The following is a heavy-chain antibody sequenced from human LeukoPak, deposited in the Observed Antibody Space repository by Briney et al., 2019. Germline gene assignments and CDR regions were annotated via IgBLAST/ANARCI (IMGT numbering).Heavy chain of an antibody. J-gene: IGHJ4*02. V-gene: IGHV3-21*01. CDR3: ARTPVVVPNFDY. CDR1: GFTFSSYS. Sequence: PGGSLRLSCAASGFTFSSYSMNWVRQAPGKGLEWVSSISSSSSCIYYADSVKGRFTISRDNAKNSLYLQMNSLRAEDTAVYYCARTPVVVPNFDYWGQGTLVTVSS. CDR2: ISSSSSCI. D-gene: IGHD2-2*01.